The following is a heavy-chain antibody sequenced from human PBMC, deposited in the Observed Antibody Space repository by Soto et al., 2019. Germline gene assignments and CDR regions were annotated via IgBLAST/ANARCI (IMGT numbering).Heavy chain of an antibody. Sequence: WASVKVSCKASGYTFTSYGISWVRQAPGQGLEWMGWISAYNGNTNYAQKLQGRVTMTTDTSTSTAYMELRSLRSDDTAVYYCARDESKWLVKWDYYGMDVWGQGTTVTVSS. CDR2: ISAYNGNT. CDR1: GYTFTSYG. CDR3: ARDESKWLVKWDYYGMDV. V-gene: IGHV1-18*01. J-gene: IGHJ6*02. D-gene: IGHD6-19*01.